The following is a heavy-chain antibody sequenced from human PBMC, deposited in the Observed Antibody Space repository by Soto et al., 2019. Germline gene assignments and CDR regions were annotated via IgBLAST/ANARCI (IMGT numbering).Heavy chain of an antibody. D-gene: IGHD3-10*01. Sequence: PGGSLRLSCAASGFTFSSYGMHWVRQAPGKGLEWVAVISYDGSNNYYADSVKGRFTISRDNYKNTLYLQMNSLGADDTFVFFFSKEGGYYGSGSHSVRENYYGMDGWGQGT. V-gene: IGHV3-30*18. CDR3: SKEGGYYGSGSHSVRENYYGMDG. J-gene: IGHJ6*02. CDR2: ISYDGSNN. CDR1: GFTFSSYG.